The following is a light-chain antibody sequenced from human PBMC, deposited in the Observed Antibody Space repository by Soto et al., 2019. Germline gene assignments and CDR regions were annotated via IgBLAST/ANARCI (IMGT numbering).Light chain of an antibody. CDR2: SAT. V-gene: IGKV3-20*01. CDR3: QQFGTSPWT. J-gene: IGKJ1*01. Sequence: EIVLTQSPGTLSLPPGEGATLSCRASQSVSSNYLAWYQQKPGQAPRLLFYSATNRDTGIPDRCSASGSGTVSTLTIGRLEPDDFAVYYCQQFGTSPWTFGQGTKVDIK. CDR1: QSVSSNY.